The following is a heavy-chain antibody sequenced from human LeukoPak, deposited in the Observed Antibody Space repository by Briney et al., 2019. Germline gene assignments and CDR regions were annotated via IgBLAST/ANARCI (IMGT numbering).Heavy chain of an antibody. CDR3: ARGRIRLFRYYYDSSGYYGTAFDY. J-gene: IGHJ4*02. CDR2: INHSGST. D-gene: IGHD3-22*01. CDR1: GGSISSSSYY. Sequence: SETLSLTCTVSGGSISSSSYYWGWVRQPPGKGLEWIGEINHSGSTNYNPSLKSRVTISVDTSKNQFSLKLSSVAAADTAVYYCARGRIRLFRYYYDSSGYYGTAFDYWGQGTLVTVSS. V-gene: IGHV4-39*07.